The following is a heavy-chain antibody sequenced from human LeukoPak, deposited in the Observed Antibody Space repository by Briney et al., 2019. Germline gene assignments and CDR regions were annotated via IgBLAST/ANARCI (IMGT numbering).Heavy chain of an antibody. CDR1: GYSFSSYD. D-gene: IGHD6-13*01. CDR3: ARDMTGYSSSWYAFDI. Sequence: ASVKVSCKASGYSFSSYDINWVRQATGQGLEWMGWMEPNSGNTGYAQKFQGRVTMTRNKSISTAYMELSSLRSEDTAVYYCARDMTGYSSSWYAFDIWGQGTMVTVSS. V-gene: IGHV1-8*01. J-gene: IGHJ3*02. CDR2: MEPNSGNT.